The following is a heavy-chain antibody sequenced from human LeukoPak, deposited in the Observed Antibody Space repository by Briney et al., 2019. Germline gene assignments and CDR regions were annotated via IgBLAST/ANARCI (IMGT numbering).Heavy chain of an antibody. Sequence: PGGSLRLSCAASGFTFSSYAMHWVRQAPGKGLEWVAVISYDGSNKYYADSVKGRFTISRDNSKNTLYLQMNSLRAEDTAVYYCARAKGRFLEWLKNAFDIWGQGTMVTVSS. CDR1: GFTFSSYA. D-gene: IGHD3-3*01. CDR2: ISYDGSNK. V-gene: IGHV3-30-3*01. J-gene: IGHJ3*02. CDR3: ARAKGRFLEWLKNAFDI.